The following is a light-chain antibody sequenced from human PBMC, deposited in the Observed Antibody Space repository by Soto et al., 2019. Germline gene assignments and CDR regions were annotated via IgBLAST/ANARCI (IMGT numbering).Light chain of an antibody. J-gene: IGKJ1*01. V-gene: IGKV3-20*01. CDR3: QQYGSSPTWT. Sequence: EIVLTQSPGTLSLSPGERATLSCRASQSGSNNYLAWYQQKPGQAPRLLIYGASSRATGLPDRCTGSGSGTDFTLTISRLEPEDFAVFYCQQYGSSPTWTFGQGTKVEI. CDR2: GAS. CDR1: QSGSNNY.